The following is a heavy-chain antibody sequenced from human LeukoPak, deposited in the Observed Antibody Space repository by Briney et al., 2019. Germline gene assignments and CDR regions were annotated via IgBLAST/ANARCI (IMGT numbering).Heavy chain of an antibody. CDR2: ISAYNGNT. Sequence: ASVKVSCKAPGYTFTSYGISWVRQAPGQGLEWMGWISAYNGNTNYAQKLQGRVTMTTNTSTSTAYMELRSLRSDDTAVYYCARDRGRGIAAAGTFNFDYWGQGTLVTVSS. J-gene: IGHJ4*02. CDR3: ARDRGRGIAAAGTFNFDY. D-gene: IGHD6-13*01. V-gene: IGHV1-18*01. CDR1: GYTFTSYG.